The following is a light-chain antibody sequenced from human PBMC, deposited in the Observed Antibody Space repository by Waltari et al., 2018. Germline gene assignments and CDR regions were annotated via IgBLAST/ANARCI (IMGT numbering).Light chain of an antibody. V-gene: IGKV1-33*01. J-gene: IGKJ3*01. Sequence: DIQLTQSPSSLSASVGDRVTITCQASQSISNYLNWYQQKPGKAPKLLIFDASNLMTGIPRRFSGGGDGTDSTLTIDPLQPADIATYYCQNYNLLPSFGPGTKVDFK. CDR3: QNYNLLPS. CDR2: DAS. CDR1: QSISNY.